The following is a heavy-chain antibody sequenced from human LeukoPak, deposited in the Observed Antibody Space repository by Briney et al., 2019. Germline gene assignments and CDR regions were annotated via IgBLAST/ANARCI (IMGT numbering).Heavy chain of an antibody. CDR1: GFPFSSYG. Sequence: PGGSLRLSCAASGFPFSSYGMHWVRQAPGKGLEWVSAISGSGGSTYYADSVKGRFTISRDNSKNTLYLQMNSLRAEDTAVYYCAKSRDYGDYYYYMDVWGKGTTVTISS. CDR3: AKSRDYGDYYYYMDV. D-gene: IGHD4-17*01. V-gene: IGHV3-23*01. J-gene: IGHJ6*03. CDR2: ISGSGGST.